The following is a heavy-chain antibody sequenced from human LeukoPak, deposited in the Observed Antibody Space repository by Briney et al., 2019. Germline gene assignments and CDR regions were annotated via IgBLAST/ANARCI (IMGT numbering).Heavy chain of an antibody. J-gene: IGHJ4*02. D-gene: IGHD5-12*01. CDR1: GGSISSYY. Sequence: PSETLSLTCTVSGGSISSYYWSWIRQPPGKGLEWIGYIYYSGSTNYNPSLKSRVTISVDTSKNQFSLKLSSVTAADTAVYYCARLHAGYSGYERFDSWGQGTLVTVSS. CDR3: ARLHAGYSGYERFDS. CDR2: IYYSGST. V-gene: IGHV4-59*01.